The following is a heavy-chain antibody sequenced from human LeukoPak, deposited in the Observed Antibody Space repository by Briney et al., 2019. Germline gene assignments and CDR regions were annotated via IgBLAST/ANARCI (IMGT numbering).Heavy chain of an antibody. CDR2: VCYSGST. CDR3: ARRTRSRDYYDSSGTRAFDI. J-gene: IGHJ3*02. V-gene: IGHV4-39*01. CDR1: GAPISSSYC. D-gene: IGHD3-22*01. Sequence: PSETLSLTCTVSGAPISSSYCGGWIRQPPGKGLEYIGSVCYSGSTYYNPSLKSRVTISVDTSKNQFSLKVSSVTAADTAVYYCARRTRSRDYYDSSGTRAFDIWGQGTMVTVSS.